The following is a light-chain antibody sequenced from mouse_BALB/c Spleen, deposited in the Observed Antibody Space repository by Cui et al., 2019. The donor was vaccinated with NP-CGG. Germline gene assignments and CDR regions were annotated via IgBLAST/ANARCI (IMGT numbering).Light chain of an antibody. J-gene: IGLJ1*01. CDR2: GTN. CDR3: ALWYSNHWV. CDR1: TGAVTTNNY. Sequence: AVVTQESAPTTSPGETVTLTCRSSTGAVTTNNYANWVQEKPDHLFTGLIGGTNNRAPGVPARFSGSLIGDEAALTIAGAQTEDEAIYFCALWYSNHWVFGGGTRLTVL. V-gene: IGLV1*01.